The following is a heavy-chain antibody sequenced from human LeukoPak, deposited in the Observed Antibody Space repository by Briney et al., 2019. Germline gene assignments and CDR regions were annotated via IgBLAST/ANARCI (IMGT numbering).Heavy chain of an antibody. CDR3: ARRGTSFDY. CDR2: IKLDGSEK. J-gene: IGHJ4*02. Sequence: GGSLRLSCAASGFIFSNYWMSWLRQARGKGLEWVASIKLDGSEKYHVDSVKGRFTISRDNAKNSLYLQMNSLRAEDTTVYYCARRGTSFDYWGQGTLVTVSS. CDR1: GFIFSNYW. D-gene: IGHD3-3*01. V-gene: IGHV3-7*02.